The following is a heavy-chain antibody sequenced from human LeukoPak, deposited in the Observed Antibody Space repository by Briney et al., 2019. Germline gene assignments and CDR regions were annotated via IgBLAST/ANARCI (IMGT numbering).Heavy chain of an antibody. V-gene: IGHV3-23*01. CDR3: AKTYYDFWSGYKS. CDR2: ISGSGGST. J-gene: IGHJ4*02. Sequence: GGSLRLSCAASGFTFNSYAMSWVRQAPGKGLEWVSAISGSGGSTYYADSVKGRFTISRDNSKNTLYLQMNSLRAEDTAVYYCAKTYYDFWSGYKSWGQGTLVTVSS. D-gene: IGHD3-3*01. CDR1: GFTFNSYA.